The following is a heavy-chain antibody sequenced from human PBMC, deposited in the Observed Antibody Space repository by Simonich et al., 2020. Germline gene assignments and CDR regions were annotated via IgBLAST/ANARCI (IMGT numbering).Heavy chain of an antibody. CDR2: IRASKGNT. J-gene: IGHJ4*02. Sequence: QVQLVQSGAEVKKPGASVKVSCKASGYTFTSYGLSWVRQAPGQGLEWMGRIRASKGNTNYAQKLQGRVTMTTDTSTSTAYMELRSLRSDDTAVYYCARASRGTWWYYYFDYWGQGTLVTVSS. CDR1: GYTFTSYG. D-gene: IGHD2-15*01. V-gene: IGHV1-18*01. CDR3: ARASRGTWWYYYFDY.